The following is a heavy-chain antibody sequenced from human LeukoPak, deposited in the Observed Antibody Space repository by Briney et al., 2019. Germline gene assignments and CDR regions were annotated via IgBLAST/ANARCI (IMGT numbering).Heavy chain of an antibody. CDR2: ICSGGNT. Sequence: GGSLRLSCAASGFTFSDYYMTWIRQAPGKGLEWVSLICSGGNTYYTDSVKGRFTISRDDSKNTLYLQMNSLRAEDTAVYYCARRYCSGGTCYFFDYWGQGTLVTVSS. J-gene: IGHJ4*02. D-gene: IGHD2-15*01. V-gene: IGHV3-53*01. CDR3: ARRYCSGGTCYFFDY. CDR1: GFTFSDYY.